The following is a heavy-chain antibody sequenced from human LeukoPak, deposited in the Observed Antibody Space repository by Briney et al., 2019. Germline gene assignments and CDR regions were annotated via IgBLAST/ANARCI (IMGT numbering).Heavy chain of an antibody. CDR3: AGGGWCSSYFDY. CDR1: GGSISSYY. J-gene: IGHJ4*02. V-gene: IGHV4-59*08. CDR2: IYYSGST. Sequence: SETLSLTCTVSGGSISSYYWSWIRQPPGKGLEWIGYIYYSGSTNYNPSLKSRVTISVDTSKNQFSLKLSSVTAADTAVYYCAGGGWCSSYFDYWGQGTLVTVSS. D-gene: IGHD6-19*01.